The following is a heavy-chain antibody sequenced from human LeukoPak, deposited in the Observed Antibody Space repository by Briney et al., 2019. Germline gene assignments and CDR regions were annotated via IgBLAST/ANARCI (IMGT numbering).Heavy chain of an antibody. CDR1: GGTFSGYY. CDR2: INHSGST. D-gene: IGHD3-22*01. V-gene: IGHV4-34*01. J-gene: IGHJ4*02. Sequence: SETLSLTCAASGGTFSGYYLSWVRQPPGKGLEWIGEINHSGSTNYNPSLKSRVTISVDTSKNQFSLKLSSVTAADTAVYYCARRPSGYYSYFDYWGQGTLVTVSS. CDR3: ARRPSGYYSYFDY.